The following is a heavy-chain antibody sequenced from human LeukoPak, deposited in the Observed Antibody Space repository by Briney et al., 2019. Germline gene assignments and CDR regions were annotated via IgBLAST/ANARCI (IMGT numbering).Heavy chain of an antibody. V-gene: IGHV1-69*04. CDR3: ARDGWMDV. J-gene: IGHJ6*02. D-gene: IGHD2-15*01. CDR1: GDTFTDYA. Sequence: ASVKVSCKASGDTFTDYAISWVRQAPGQGLEWVGRVIPILGTANYAQRFQGRVTIIADKSTSTVYMELSSLTSEDTAVYYCARDGWMDVWGQGTTVTVSS. CDR2: VIPILGTA.